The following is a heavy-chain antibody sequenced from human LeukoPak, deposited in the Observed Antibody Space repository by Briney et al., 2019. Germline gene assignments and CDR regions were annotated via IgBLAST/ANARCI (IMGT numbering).Heavy chain of an antibody. CDR3: ARDLSVAVAGPIREYYYYYMDV. CDR1: GFTFSSYA. CDR2: ISGSGGST. V-gene: IGHV3-23*01. Sequence: PGGSLRLSCAASGFTFSSYAMSWVRQAPGKGLEWVSAISGSGGSTYYADSVKGRFTISRDNSKNTLYLQMNSLRAEDTAVYYCARDLSVAVAGPIREYYYYYMDVWGKGTTVTISS. J-gene: IGHJ6*03. D-gene: IGHD6-19*01.